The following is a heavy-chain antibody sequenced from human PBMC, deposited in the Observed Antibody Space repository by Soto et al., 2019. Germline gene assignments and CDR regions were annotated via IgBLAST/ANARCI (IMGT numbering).Heavy chain of an antibody. CDR1: GGSVSSGSYY. CDR2: IYYSGST. CDR3: ARGYYFDY. J-gene: IGHJ4*02. V-gene: IGHV4-61*01. Sequence: SETLSLTCTVSGGSVSSGSYYWSWIRQPPGKGLEWIGYIYYSGSTNYNPSLKSRVTISVDTSKNQFSLKLSSVTAADTAVYYCARGYYFDYWGQGTLVTAPQ.